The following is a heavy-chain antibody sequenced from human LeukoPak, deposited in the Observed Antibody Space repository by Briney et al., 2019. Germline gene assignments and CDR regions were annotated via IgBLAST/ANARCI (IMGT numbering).Heavy chain of an antibody. CDR3: ARVGSTSWYLDY. Sequence: GGSLRLSCAASGFTFSNYNMNWVRQAPGKGLEWVSSISSSSTYIYYADSVKGRFTISRDNARNSMYLQMNSLRADDTAVYYCARVGSTSWYLDYWGQGTLVTVSS. CDR1: GFTFSNYN. D-gene: IGHD2-2*01. CDR2: ISSSSTYI. V-gene: IGHV3-21*01. J-gene: IGHJ4*02.